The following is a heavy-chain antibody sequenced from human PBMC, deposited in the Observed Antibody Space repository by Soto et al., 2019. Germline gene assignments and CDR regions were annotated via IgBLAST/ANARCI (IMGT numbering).Heavy chain of an antibody. Sequence: EVQLLESGGGLVQPGGSLRLSCAASGFTFSSYAMSWVRQAPGKGLEWVSAISGSGGSTYYADSVKGRFTISRDNSKNTLYLQMNSLRAEDTAVYYCAKLPGRGNYYDMYYFDYWGQGTLVTVSS. CDR3: AKLPGRGNYYDMYYFDY. CDR1: GFTFSSYA. CDR2: ISGSGGST. D-gene: IGHD3-22*01. J-gene: IGHJ4*02. V-gene: IGHV3-23*01.